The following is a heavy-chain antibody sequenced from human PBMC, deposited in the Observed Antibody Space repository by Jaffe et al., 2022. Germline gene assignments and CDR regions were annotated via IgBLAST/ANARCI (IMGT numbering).Heavy chain of an antibody. CDR1: GYSFTSYW. CDR2: IYPGDSDT. J-gene: IGHJ3*02. CDR3: VTPRGSSTDFPLQSHLDAFDI. Sequence: EVQLVQSGAEVKKPGESLKISCKGSGYSFTSYWIGWVRQMPGKGLEWMGIIYPGDSDTRYSPSFQGQVTISADKSISTAYLQWSSLKASDTAMYYCVTPRGSSTDFPLQSHLDAFDIWGQGTMVTVSS. V-gene: IGHV5-51*03. D-gene: IGHD2-2*01.